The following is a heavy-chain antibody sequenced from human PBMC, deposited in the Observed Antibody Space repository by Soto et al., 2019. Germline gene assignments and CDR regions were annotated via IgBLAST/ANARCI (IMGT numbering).Heavy chain of an antibody. CDR2: ISAYNVNP. D-gene: IGHD6-13*01. V-gene: IGHV1-18*01. CDR1: GYTFTSYG. J-gene: IGHJ6*03. Sequence: ASVKVSCKASGYTFTSYGISWVRQAPGQGLDWLGWISAYNVNPNYAQKLQGRVTMTTDTSTSQAYMELSSLRSEDTALYYWARGAAAAGHQGYYYYMDVWGKGTTVTVSS. CDR3: ARGAAAAGHQGYYYYMDV.